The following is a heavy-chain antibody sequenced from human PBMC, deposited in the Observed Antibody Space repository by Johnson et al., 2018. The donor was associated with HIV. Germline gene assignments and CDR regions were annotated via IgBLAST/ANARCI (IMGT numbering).Heavy chain of an antibody. V-gene: IGHV3-11*04. D-gene: IGHD4/OR15-4a*01. CDR2: ISSSGSTI. CDR1: GFTFSDYY. CDR3: AMVLVTSVAFDI. J-gene: IGHJ3*02. Sequence: VQLVESGGGLVQPGGSLRLSCAASGFTFSDYYMSWIRQAPGKGLAWVSYISSSGSTIYYADSVKGRFTIARDNAKNSLYMQMNSLRAEYTAVYYCAMVLVTSVAFDICGQGTMVPVSS.